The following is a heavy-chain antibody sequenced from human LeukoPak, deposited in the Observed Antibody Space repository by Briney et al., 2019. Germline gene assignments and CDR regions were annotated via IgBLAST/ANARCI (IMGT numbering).Heavy chain of an antibody. D-gene: IGHD3-10*01. CDR3: ARGFVLLWSGENRQTRGNWFDP. V-gene: IGHV4-34*01. J-gene: IGHJ5*02. CDR2: ITHSGST. CDR1: GGSFSGYY. Sequence: SETLSLTCAVYGGSFSGYYWSWIRQPPGKGLEWIGEITHSGSTNYNPSLKSRVTISVDTSKNQFSLKLSSVTAADTAVYYCARGFVLLWSGENRQTRGNWFDPWGQGTLVTVSS.